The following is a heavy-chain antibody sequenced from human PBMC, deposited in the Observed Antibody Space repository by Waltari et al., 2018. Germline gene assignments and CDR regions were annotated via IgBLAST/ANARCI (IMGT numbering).Heavy chain of an antibody. J-gene: IGHJ4*02. D-gene: IGHD3-22*01. CDR2: IYHSGTT. CDR3: AKSGDNTGSDC. CDR1: GYSISSGYH. V-gene: IGHV4-38-2*01. Sequence: QVQLQESGPGLVKPSETLSLTCAVPGYSISSGYHWGWIRQPPGKGLEWIATIYHSGTTYYNPSLKSRVTISLDTSKNQFSLKLSSVTAADTAVYYCAKSGDNTGSDCWGQGTLVTVSS.